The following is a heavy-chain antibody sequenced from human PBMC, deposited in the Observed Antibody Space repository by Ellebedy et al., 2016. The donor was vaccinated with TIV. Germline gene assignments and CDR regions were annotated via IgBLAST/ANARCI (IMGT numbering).Heavy chain of an antibody. CDR1: GFTFSTYD. CDR3: ARDRDGGNLEVDY. Sequence: GESLKISCAASGFTFSTYDMNWVRQAPGKGLEWVAYIGRSGTTIYYADSVTGRFTISRDNTKNSLYLQMNSLRVEDTALYSCARDRDGGNLEVDYWGRGTLVTVSS. J-gene: IGHJ4*01. D-gene: IGHD4-23*01. V-gene: IGHV3-48*03. CDR2: IGRSGTTI.